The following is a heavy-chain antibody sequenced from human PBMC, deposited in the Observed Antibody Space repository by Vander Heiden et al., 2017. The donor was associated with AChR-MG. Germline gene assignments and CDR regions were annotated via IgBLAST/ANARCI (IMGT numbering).Heavy chain of an antibody. CDR2: IIPILGTA. Sequence: QVQLVQSGAEVKKPGSSVKVSCKASGGTFNSYAISWVRQAPGQGLEWMGGIIPILGTANYAQKFQGRVTITADESTSTAYMELSSLRSEDTAVYYCARPPQDYYDSSGYYRDAFDIWGQGTMVIVSS. V-gene: IGHV1-69*01. CDR1: GGTFNSYA. J-gene: IGHJ3*02. D-gene: IGHD3-22*01. CDR3: ARPPQDYYDSSGYYRDAFDI.